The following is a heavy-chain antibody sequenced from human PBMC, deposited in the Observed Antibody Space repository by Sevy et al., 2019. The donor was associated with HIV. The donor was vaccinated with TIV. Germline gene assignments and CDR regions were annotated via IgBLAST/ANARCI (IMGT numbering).Heavy chain of an antibody. V-gene: IGHV1-46*01. CDR3: ARERRKYSSSSSGPDY. D-gene: IGHD6-6*01. J-gene: IGHJ4*02. CDR1: GYTFTSYY. CDR2: INPSGGST. Sequence: ASVKVSYKASGYTFTSYYMHWVRQAPGQGLEWMGIINPSGGSTSYAQKFQGRVTMTRDTSTSTVYMELSSLRSEDTAVYYCARERRKYSSSSSGPDYWGQGTLVTVSS.